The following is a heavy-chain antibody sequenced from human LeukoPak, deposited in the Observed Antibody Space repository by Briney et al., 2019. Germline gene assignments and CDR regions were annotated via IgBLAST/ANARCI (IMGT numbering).Heavy chain of an antibody. J-gene: IGHJ5*02. D-gene: IGHD6-19*01. CDR2: VFYSGNT. CDR3: ARHSMVAGTDWFDP. CDR1: GGSISSSSHY. Sequence: SETLSLTCKVSGGSISSSSHYWGGIRQPPGKGLEWIGSVFYSGNTYYNPSLKSRLTISVDTSKNQISLKLSSVTAADTAVYYCARHSMVAGTDWFDPWGQGTLVTVSS. V-gene: IGHV4-39*01.